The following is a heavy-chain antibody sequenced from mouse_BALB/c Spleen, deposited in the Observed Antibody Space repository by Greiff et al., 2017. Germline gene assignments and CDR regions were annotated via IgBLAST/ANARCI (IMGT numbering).Heavy chain of an antibody. V-gene: IGHV2-6-7*01. Sequence: QVQLKESGPGLVAPSQSLSITCTVSGFSLTCYGVNWVRQPPGKGLEWLGMIWGDGSTDYNSALKSRLSISKDNSKSQVFLKMNSLQTDDTARYYCARGQLGPLAMDYWGQGTSVTVSS. CDR1: GFSLTCYG. CDR2: IWGDGST. CDR3: ARGQLGPLAMDY. J-gene: IGHJ4*01. D-gene: IGHD3-2*01.